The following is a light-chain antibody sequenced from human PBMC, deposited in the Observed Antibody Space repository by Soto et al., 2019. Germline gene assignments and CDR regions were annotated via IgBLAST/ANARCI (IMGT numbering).Light chain of an antibody. CDR2: GDT. J-gene: IGLJ2*01. CDR1: SSNIGADYD. Sequence: QSVLTQPPSVSGAPGQRVTISCTGSSSNIGADYDVHSYQQLPGTAPKLLIFGDTNRPSGVPDRFSGSKSGTSASLAITGLQADDEADYYCQSYDSSLSGSVFGGGTKLTVL. V-gene: IGLV1-40*01. CDR3: QSYDSSLSGSV.